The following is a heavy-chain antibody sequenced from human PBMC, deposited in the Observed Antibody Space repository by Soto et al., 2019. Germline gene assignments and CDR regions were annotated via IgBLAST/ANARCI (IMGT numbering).Heavy chain of an antibody. CDR2: ISAYNGNT. CDR1: GYTFTSYG. D-gene: IGHD2-2*01. J-gene: IGHJ5*02. CDR3: AREGGYCISTSCLGNWFDP. Sequence: VKVSCKASGYTFTSYGISWVRQAPGQGLEWMGWISAYNGNTNYAQKLQGRVTMTTDTSTSTAYMELRSLRSDDTAVYYCAREGGYCISTSCLGNWFDPWGQGTLVTVSS. V-gene: IGHV1-18*01.